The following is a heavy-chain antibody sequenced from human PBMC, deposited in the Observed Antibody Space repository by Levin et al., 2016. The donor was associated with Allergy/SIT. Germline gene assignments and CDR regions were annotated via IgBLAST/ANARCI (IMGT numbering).Heavy chain of an antibody. CDR3: AREDQIYAPNSMIHAKYLDS. D-gene: IGHD3-16*01. CDR1: GYSFTRYG. Sequence: ASVKVSCKASGYSFTRYGISWVRQAPGQGFEWMGWIAAYNGRTDYAQKFQGRVTFTADIPTNTAYMELRGLRSDDTAVYYCAREDQIYAPNSMIHAKYLDSWGQGTLVTVSS. V-gene: IGHV1-18*01. CDR2: IAAYNGRT. J-gene: IGHJ4*02.